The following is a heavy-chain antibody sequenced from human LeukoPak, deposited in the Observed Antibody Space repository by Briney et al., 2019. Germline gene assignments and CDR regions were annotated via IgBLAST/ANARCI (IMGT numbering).Heavy chain of an antibody. J-gene: IGHJ3*02. CDR2: IYYSGST. D-gene: IGHD3-10*01. CDR3: ARRVKGGVISDDAFDI. CDR1: GGSVSSGSYY. V-gene: IGHV4-61*01. Sequence: SETLSLTCTVSGGSVSSGSYYWSWIRQPPGKGLEWIGYIYYSGSTNYNPSLKSRVTISVDTSKNQFSLKLSSVTAADTAVYYCARRVKGGVISDDAFDIWGQGTMVTVSS.